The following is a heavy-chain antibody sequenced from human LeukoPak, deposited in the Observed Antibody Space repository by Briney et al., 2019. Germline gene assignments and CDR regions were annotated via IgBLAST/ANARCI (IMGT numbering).Heavy chain of an antibody. Sequence: GGSLGLSCAASGFTFDDYAMHWVRQAPGRGLEWVSGISWNSDSIDYADSVKGRFTISRDNAKNSLYLQMNSLRTEDTALYYCAKDFGGWSPRYFDLWGRGTLVTVSS. CDR3: AKDFGGWSPRYFDL. D-gene: IGHD2-15*01. CDR1: GFTFDDYA. J-gene: IGHJ2*01. V-gene: IGHV3-9*01. CDR2: ISWNSDSI.